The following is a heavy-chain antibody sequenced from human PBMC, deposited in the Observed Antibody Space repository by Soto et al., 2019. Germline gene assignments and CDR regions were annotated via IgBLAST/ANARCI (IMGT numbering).Heavy chain of an antibody. J-gene: IGHJ6*03. CDR3: ARLMTTCLNYYFFYYGDV. Sequence: LPEPLSLTCTVSGGSISSYYWSCIRQPPGKWLEWFEYIYYSGSTSYVPPLKSRVHISVDTSKDQFYLRRSGVIAAGATVYYCARLMTTCLNYYFFYYGDVWRKGTPVSVS. V-gene: IGHV4-59*08. D-gene: IGHD1-1*01. CDR2: IYYSGST. CDR1: GGSISSYY.